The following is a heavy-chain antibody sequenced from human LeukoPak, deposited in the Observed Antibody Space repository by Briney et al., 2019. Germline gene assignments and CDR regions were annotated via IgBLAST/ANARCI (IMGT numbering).Heavy chain of an antibody. D-gene: IGHD3-3*02. Sequence: GGSLRLSCADSGFTFSSYWMHWVRQAPGKGLVWVSRISDGSSTSYADSVKGRFTISRDNAKNTLYLQMNSLRAEDTAVYYCAIALPPSINTPWKWGQGTLVTVSS. V-gene: IGHV3-74*01. CDR1: GFTFSSYW. J-gene: IGHJ4*02. CDR3: AIALPPSINTPWK. CDR2: ISDGSST.